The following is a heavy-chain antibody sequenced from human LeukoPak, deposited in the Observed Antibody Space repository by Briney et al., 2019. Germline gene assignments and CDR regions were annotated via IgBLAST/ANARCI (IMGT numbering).Heavy chain of an antibody. V-gene: IGHV4-30-2*01. Sequence: TXSLTCTVSGGSISSGGYYWSXIRQPPGKGLEWIGYIYHSGSTYYNPSLKSRVTISVDRSKNQFSLKLSSVTAADTAVYYCAVLDTTDAFDIWGQGTMVTVSS. J-gene: IGHJ3*02. D-gene: IGHD5-18*01. CDR3: AVLDTTDAFDI. CDR2: IYHSGST. CDR1: GGSISSGGYY.